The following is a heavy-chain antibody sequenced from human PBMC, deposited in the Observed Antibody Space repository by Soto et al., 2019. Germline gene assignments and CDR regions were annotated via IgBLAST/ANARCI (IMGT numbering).Heavy chain of an antibody. V-gene: IGHV1-18*01. D-gene: IGHD3-10*01. CDR2: ISAYNGNT. Sequence: QVQLVQSGAEVKKPGASVKVSCKASGYTFTSYGISWVRQAPGQGLEWMGWISAYNGNTNYAQKLQGRVTMTTDTSTSTADMELRRLISDDTAVYYCARDTDGVVRGVINIAYWGQGTLVTVSS. J-gene: IGHJ4*02. CDR3: ARDTDGVVRGVINIAY. CDR1: GYTFTSYG.